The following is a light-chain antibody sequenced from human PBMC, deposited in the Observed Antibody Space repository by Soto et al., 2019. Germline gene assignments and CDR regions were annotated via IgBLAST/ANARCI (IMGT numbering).Light chain of an antibody. CDR3: QQSYSSLGFT. CDR1: QGISSY. CDR2: AAY. V-gene: IGKV1-8*01. Sequence: AIRMTQSPSSLSASTGDRVTITCRASQGISSYLAWYQQKPGKAPKLLIYAAYNLQSGVPSRFSGSGSGTDFTLTISCLQSEDFATYYCQQSYSSLGFTFGPGTKVDL. J-gene: IGKJ3*01.